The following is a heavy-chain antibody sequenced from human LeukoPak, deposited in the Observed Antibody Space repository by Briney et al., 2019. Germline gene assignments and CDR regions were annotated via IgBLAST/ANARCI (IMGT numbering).Heavy chain of an antibody. CDR2: IYYSGST. CDR1: GGSISSGSYY. V-gene: IGHV4-61*01. Sequence: PSQTLSLTCTVSGGSISSGSYYWSWIRQSPGKGLDWIGYIYYSGSTKYNPSLKSRVTISVDTSKNQFSLKLSSVTAADTAVYYCARSYYGSGRYGPQFDYWGQGTLVTVSS. D-gene: IGHD3-10*01. J-gene: IGHJ4*02. CDR3: ARSYYGSGRYGPQFDY.